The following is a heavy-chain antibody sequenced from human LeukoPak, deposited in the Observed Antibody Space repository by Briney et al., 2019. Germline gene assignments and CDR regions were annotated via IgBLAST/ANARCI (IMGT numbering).Heavy chain of an antibody. CDR3: ARRAYYDSSGYHPTSGYFDL. Sequence: SETLSLTCTVSGGSMFSYYWNWIRQPPGKGLEWIGYIYSTGITNYSPSLRSRGTISVATSRNQFSLRLTSVTAADTAIYYCARRAYYDSSGYHPTSGYFDLWGRGTLVTVSS. D-gene: IGHD3-22*01. CDR1: GGSMFSYY. CDR2: IYSTGIT. J-gene: IGHJ2*01. V-gene: IGHV4-4*08.